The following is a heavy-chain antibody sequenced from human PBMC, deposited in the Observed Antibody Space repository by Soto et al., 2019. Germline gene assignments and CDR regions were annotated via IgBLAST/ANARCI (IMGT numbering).Heavy chain of an antibody. J-gene: IGHJ4*02. V-gene: IGHV1-3*01. CDR3: ARDGEVGADFAY. CDR2: INAGNGNT. CDR1: GYTFTGYA. Sequence: GPSVKVSCKASGYTFTGYAMHWVRQAPGQRLEWMGWINAGNGNTKYSQKFQGRVTITRDTSASTAYMELSSLRSEDTAVYYCARDGEVGADFAYSAQRTLVTVSS. D-gene: IGHD1-26*01.